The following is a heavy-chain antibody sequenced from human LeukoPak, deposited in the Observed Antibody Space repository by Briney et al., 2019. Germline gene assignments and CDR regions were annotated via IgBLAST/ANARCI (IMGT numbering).Heavy chain of an antibody. CDR1: GFPFSSYG. CDR2: IWYDGSNK. V-gene: IGHV3-30*02. D-gene: IGHD4-17*01. J-gene: IGHJ4*02. Sequence: GGSLRLSCAASGFPFSSYGMHWVRQAPGKGLDWVAFIWYDGSNKFYSDSVRGRFTISRDNSKSTLYLQMNSLRPEDTAVYYWAREDGWGQGTLVTAS. CDR3: AREDG.